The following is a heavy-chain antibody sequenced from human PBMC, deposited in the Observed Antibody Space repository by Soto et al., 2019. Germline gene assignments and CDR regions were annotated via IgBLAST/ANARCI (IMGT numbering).Heavy chain of an antibody. CDR3: ARDLVAVRPGWFDP. J-gene: IGHJ5*02. CDR2: ISAYNGNT. D-gene: IGHD6-6*01. V-gene: IGHV1-18*01. CDR1: GYTFTTYG. Sequence: QVQLVQSGAEVKKPGASVKVSCKASGYTFTTYGINWVRQAPGQELEWMGWISAYNGNTNYAQKFQGRVTMTTDPSTSTAFMELRSLRSDDTAVYYCARDLVAVRPGWFDPWGQGTLVTVSS.